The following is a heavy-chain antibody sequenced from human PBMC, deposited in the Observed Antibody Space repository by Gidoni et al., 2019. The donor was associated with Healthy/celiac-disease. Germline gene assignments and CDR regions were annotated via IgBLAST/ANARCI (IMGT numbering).Heavy chain of an antibody. V-gene: IGHV3-23*01. Sequence: EVQLLESGGGLVQPGGSLRLSCAASGCTFSSYAMSWVRQAPGKGLGWVSAISGSGGSTYYAASVKGRFTISRDNSKNTLYLQMNSLRAEDTAVYYCAKPLPVYYYDSSGYYPAWGQGTLVTVSS. CDR1: GCTFSSYA. CDR2: ISGSGGST. D-gene: IGHD3-22*01. CDR3: AKPLPVYYYDSSGYYPA. J-gene: IGHJ5*02.